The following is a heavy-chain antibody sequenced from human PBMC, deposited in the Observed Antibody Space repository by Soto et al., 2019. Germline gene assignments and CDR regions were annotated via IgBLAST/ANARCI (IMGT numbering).Heavy chain of an antibody. V-gene: IGHV4-59*01. Sequence: ETLSLTCTVSGTSISSYYWSWIRQPPGKGLEWIANIHYSGTTNYNPSLASRVTLSVDTSKNQFSLKMTSVTAADRAMYFCARYNSYAIDYWGWGTLVTVSS. CDR2: IHYSGTT. CDR3: ARYNSYAIDY. CDR1: GTSISSYY. D-gene: IGHD2-8*01. J-gene: IGHJ4*02.